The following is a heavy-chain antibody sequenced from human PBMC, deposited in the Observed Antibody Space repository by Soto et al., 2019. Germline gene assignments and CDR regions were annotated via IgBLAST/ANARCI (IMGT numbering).Heavy chain of an antibody. J-gene: IGHJ4*02. CDR1: GFTFSNYA. D-gene: IGHD3-3*01. CDR2: ISYDGSNK. Sequence: QVQLVESGGGVVQPGRSLRLSCAPSGFTFSNYAMHWVRQAPGKGLEWVAVISYDGSNKYYADSVKGRFTISRDNSKNQRYLQLNSLRAEDTAVYYCARDKRDLRFLEWSYYFDYWGQGTLVTVSS. V-gene: IGHV3-30-3*01. CDR3: ARDKRDLRFLEWSYYFDY.